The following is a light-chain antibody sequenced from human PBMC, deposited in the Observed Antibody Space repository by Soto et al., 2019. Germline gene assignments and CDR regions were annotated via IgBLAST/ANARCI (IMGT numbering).Light chain of an antibody. CDR2: AAS. Sequence: EIVMTQSPATLSVSPGEGATLSCRANQRVSSHLAWYQHKPGQAPRLLIHAASTRAPGIPARFSGSVSGTEFTLTISSLQSEDFAVYYCQQYQTWPFPFGQGTKLEIK. J-gene: IGKJ2*01. V-gene: IGKV3-15*01. CDR3: QQYQTWPFP. CDR1: QRVSSH.